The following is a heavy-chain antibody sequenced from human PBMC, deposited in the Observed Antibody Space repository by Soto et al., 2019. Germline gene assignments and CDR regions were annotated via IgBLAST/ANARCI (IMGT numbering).Heavy chain of an antibody. CDR2: ISGSGGST. CDR1: GFAFSTFA. Sequence: GGSLRLSCAASGFAFSTFAMTWVRQAPGKGLEWVSAISGSGGSTYYADSVKGRFTISRDNSKNTLYLQMNSLRAEDTAVYYCAKGRSIFGVALFDSWGQGPLVTVSS. V-gene: IGHV3-23*01. CDR3: AKGRSIFGVALFDS. D-gene: IGHD3-3*01. J-gene: IGHJ4*02.